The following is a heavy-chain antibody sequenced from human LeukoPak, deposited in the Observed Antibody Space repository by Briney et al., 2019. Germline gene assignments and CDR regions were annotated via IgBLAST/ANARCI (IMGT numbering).Heavy chain of an antibody. CDR3: ARHRKGTGGSPDTFDI. CDR1: GFSFSTYW. D-gene: IGHD2-15*01. CDR2: VSPGDSDT. J-gene: IGHJ3*02. Sequence: GGSLKISCWASGFSFSTYWNAWGRQMSGKGPQLMGVVSPGDSDTRYSPSFQGQVTISADKSITTAYLQWTSLKASDTAMYYCARHRKGTGGSPDTFDIWGQGTMVTVSS. V-gene: IGHV5-51*01.